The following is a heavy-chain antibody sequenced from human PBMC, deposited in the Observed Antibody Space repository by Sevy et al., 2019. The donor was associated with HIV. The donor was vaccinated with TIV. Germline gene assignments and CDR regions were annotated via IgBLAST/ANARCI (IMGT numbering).Heavy chain of an antibody. CDR2: LCFGCGKI. J-gene: IGHJ4*02. Sequence: GGSLRLSCAASGSAFYEYSMSWIRQAPGEGLGWVATLCFGCGKINYADTVKGRFTISRDNSKNSFYLQMDNLGVEDTALYYCAREGCSRPHDYWGQGTRVTVSS. CDR1: GSAFYEYS. V-gene: IGHV3-23*01. D-gene: IGHD2-8*01. CDR3: AREGCSRPHDY.